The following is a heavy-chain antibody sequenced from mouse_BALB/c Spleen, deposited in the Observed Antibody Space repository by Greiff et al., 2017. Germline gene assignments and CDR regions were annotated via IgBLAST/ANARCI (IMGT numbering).Heavy chain of an antibody. Sequence: EVHLVESGGGLVKPGGSLKLSCAASGFTFSSYTMSWVRQTPEKRLEWVATISSGGSYTYYPDSVKGRFTISRDNAKNTLYLQMSSLKSEDTAMYYCTTIYYDYEFAYWGQGTLVTVSA. CDR1: GFTFSSYT. CDR2: ISSGGSYT. D-gene: IGHD2-4*01. V-gene: IGHV5-6-4*01. J-gene: IGHJ3*01. CDR3: TTIYYDYEFAY.